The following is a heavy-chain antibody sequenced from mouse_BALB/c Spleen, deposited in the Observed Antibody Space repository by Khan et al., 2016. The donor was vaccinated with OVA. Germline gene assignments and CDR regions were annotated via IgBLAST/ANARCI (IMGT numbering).Heavy chain of an antibody. V-gene: IGHV4-1*02. CDR1: GFAFSRYC. Sequence: EVKLPESGGGLVPPGGSLNLSCAASGFAFSRYCMSWVRQAPGKGLEWIGEINPDSSTINYTPSLKDKFIISRDTANNTLYLQMSKMRSEDTALDYGGRLGCYGWLDVRGAETTVTVS. CDR2: INPDSSTI. J-gene: IGHJ1*01. D-gene: IGHD2-2*01. CDR3: GRLGCYGWLDV.